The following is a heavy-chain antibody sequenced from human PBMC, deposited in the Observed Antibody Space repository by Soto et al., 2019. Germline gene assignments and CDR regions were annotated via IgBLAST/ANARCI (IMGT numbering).Heavy chain of an antibody. V-gene: IGHV1-69*02. D-gene: IGHD2-15*01. Sequence: ASVKVWCKASGGTFSSYTISWVRQAPGQGLEWMGRIIPILGIANYAQKFQGRVTITADKSTSTAYMELSSLRSEDTAVYYCAVGYCSGGSCYYRQYYFDYWGQGTLVTVSS. CDR1: GGTFSSYT. CDR2: IIPILGIA. J-gene: IGHJ4*02. CDR3: AVGYCSGGSCYYRQYYFDY.